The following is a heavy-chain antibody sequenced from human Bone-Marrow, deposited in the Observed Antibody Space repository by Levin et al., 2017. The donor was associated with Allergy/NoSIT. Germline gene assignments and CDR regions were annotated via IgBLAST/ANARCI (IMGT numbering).Heavy chain of an antibody. D-gene: IGHD3-10*01. Sequence: GESLKISCTGSGFTFSSYGMNWVRQAPGKGLEWVSGISGDIVNTYYADSVKGRFTVSRDNSKSTLYLQLNNLRVGDTAMYYCAKDRGFGSGTYGAFDFWGQGTMVTVSS. CDR2: ISGDIVNT. V-gene: IGHV3-23*01. CDR1: GFTFSSYG. J-gene: IGHJ3*01. CDR3: AKDRGFGSGTYGAFDF.